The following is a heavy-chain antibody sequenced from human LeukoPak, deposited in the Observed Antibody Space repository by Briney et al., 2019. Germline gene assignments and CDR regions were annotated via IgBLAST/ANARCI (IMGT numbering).Heavy chain of an antibody. J-gene: IGHJ4*02. CDR2: ISSSSSYI. CDR3: ATGEIVVVITPSGY. CDR1: GFTFSSYS. D-gene: IGHD3-22*01. Sequence: GGSLRLSCAASGFTFSSYSMNWVRQAPGKGLEWVSSISSSSSYIYYADSVKGRFTISRDKAKNSLYLQMNSLRAEDTAVYYCATGEIVVVITPSGYWGQGTLVTVSS. V-gene: IGHV3-21*01.